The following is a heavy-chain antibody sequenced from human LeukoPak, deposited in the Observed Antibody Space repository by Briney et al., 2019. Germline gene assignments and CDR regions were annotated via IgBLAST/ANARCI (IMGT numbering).Heavy chain of an antibody. J-gene: IGHJ4*02. D-gene: IGHD6-6*01. CDR1: GVSFSGYY. V-gene: IGHV4-34*01. Sequence: SETLSLTCAVYGVSFSGYYWSWLRQPPGKGLEWIGEINHSGSINYNPSLKSRVTISLDTSKNQFSLKLSSVTAADTAVYYCARNSSTHWGQGTLVTVSS. CDR3: ARNSSTH. CDR2: INHSGSI.